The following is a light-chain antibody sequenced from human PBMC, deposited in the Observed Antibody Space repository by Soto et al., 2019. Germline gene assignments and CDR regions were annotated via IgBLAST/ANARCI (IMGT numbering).Light chain of an antibody. J-gene: IGKJ3*01. CDR1: QGIRID. Sequence: IQMTQSAWSLCASIGARVTITCRASQGIRIDLGWYQQKPGKAPKLLIYKASSLESGVPTRFSGSGSGTDFTLTISSLRPEDFATYYCQQYNSYVFGPGTKVDIK. CDR2: KAS. V-gene: IGKV1-13*02. CDR3: QQYNSYV.